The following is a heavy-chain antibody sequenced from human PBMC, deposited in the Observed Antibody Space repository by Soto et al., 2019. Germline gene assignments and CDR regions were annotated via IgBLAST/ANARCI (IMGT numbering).Heavy chain of an antibody. CDR2: IIPIFGTA. CDR3: ASIGSGMDAFDI. D-gene: IGHD3-10*01. Sequence: QVQLVQSGAEVKKPGSSVKVSCKASGGTFSSYAISWVRQAPGQGLEWMGGIIPIFGTANYAQKFQGRVTITADETTSTANMELSSLRSEDTAVYYCASIGSGMDAFDIWGQGTMVTVSS. V-gene: IGHV1-69*01. J-gene: IGHJ3*02. CDR1: GGTFSSYA.